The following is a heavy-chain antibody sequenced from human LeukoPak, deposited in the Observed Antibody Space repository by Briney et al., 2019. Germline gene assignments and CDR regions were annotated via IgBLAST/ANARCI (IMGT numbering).Heavy chain of an antibody. V-gene: IGHV3-21*01. CDR3: ARGSGVQVWSSLDY. J-gene: IGHJ4*02. CDR2: ISSSGSYI. CDR1: AFTFSSFG. D-gene: IGHD5-18*01. Sequence: GGSLRLSCAASAFTFSSFGMSWVRQAPGKGLKWVSSISSSGSYIYYADSVKGRFTISRDNAKNSLYLQMNSLRVEDTAVYYCARGSGVQVWSSLDYWGQGTLVTVSS.